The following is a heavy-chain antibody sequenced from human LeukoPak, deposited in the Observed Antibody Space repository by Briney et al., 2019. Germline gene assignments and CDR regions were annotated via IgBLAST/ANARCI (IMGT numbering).Heavy chain of an antibody. CDR3: AIYIAVAGRFDY. CDR2: INHGGST. CDR1: GENFSIYF. J-gene: IGHJ4*02. V-gene: IGHV4-34*08. Sequence: PSETLSLTCAVYGENFSIYFYSWIRQPPGKGLEWIGEINHGGSTSYNPSLKSRVTISVDTSRNQFSLKLSSVTAADTAVYYCAIYIAVAGRFDYWGQGTLVTVSS. D-gene: IGHD6-19*01.